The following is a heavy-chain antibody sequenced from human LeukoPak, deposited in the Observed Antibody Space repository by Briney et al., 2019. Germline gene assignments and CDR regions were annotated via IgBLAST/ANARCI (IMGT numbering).Heavy chain of an antibody. V-gene: IGHV4-34*01. CDR3: ARRWNYGRNYYIDV. D-gene: IGHD1-7*01. CDR1: GGSFSNYY. Sequence: SETLSLTCAVYGGSFSNYYWSWIRQPPGKGLEWIGEINDSGRINYNPSLMSRVTVSVDTSKNQFSLRLTSVAATDTAVYYCARRWNYGRNYYIDVWGNGATVSVSS. CDR2: INDSGRI. J-gene: IGHJ6*03.